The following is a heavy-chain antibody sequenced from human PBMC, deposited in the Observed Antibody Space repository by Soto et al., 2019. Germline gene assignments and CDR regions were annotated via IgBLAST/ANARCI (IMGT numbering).Heavy chain of an antibody. CDR2: IWSDGTNK. D-gene: IGHD5-18*01. J-gene: IGHJ5*02. Sequence: QGQLVESGGGVVQPGKSLRLSYRASGFTFSSYGMYWFRQNPGKGLEWVAVIWSDGTNKDIADSVKGRFIISRDNPKSTLYLEMNTLGVEDTGVYYCARSLASYGDLDLWGRGTLVTVSS. V-gene: IGHV3-33*01. CDR1: GFTFSSYG. CDR3: ARSLASYGDLDL.